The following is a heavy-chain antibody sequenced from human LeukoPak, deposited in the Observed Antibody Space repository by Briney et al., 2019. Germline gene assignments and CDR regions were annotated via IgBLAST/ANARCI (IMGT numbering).Heavy chain of an antibody. CDR1: GFTSTIYA. J-gene: IGHJ4*02. D-gene: IGHD2-2*01. V-gene: IGHV3-23*01. Sequence: GGSLRLSCAASGFTSTIYAMTWARQAPGKGLEWVSAISGSGGSTYYADSVKGRFTISRDNAKNSLFLQMNSLRAEDTAVYYCARDGGYCSSPNCHIDYWGQGTLVTVSS. CDR2: ISGSGGST. CDR3: ARDGGYCSSPNCHIDY.